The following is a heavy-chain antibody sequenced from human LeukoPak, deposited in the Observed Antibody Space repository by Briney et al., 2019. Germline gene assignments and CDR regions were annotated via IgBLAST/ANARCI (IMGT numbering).Heavy chain of an antibody. CDR3: ARQGTMIPPYYYGMDV. D-gene: IGHD3-22*01. V-gene: IGHV5-51*01. CDR1: GYSFTSYW. CDR2: IYPGDSDT. J-gene: IGHJ6*02. Sequence: LGESLKISCKGSGYSFTSYWIGWVRPMPGKGLEWMGIIYPGDSDTRYSPSFQGQVTISADKSISTAYLQWSSLKASDTAMYYCARQGTMIPPYYYGMDVWGQGTTVTVSS.